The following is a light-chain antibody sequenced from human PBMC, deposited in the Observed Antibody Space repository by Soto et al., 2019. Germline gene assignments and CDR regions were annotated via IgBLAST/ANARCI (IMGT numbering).Light chain of an antibody. Sequence: DIQMTQSPSSLSASVGDRVTITCQASQDISNYLNWYQQKPGKAPKLLIYDASNLETGVPSRFSGSGSGTEFTLTITSLQPEDFATYYCQQYDMFGPGTKVDIK. CDR1: QDISNY. CDR3: QQYDM. V-gene: IGKV1-33*01. J-gene: IGKJ1*01. CDR2: DAS.